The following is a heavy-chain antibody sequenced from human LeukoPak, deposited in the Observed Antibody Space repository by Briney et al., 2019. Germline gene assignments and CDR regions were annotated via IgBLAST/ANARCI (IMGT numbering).Heavy chain of an antibody. J-gene: IGHJ4*02. CDR2: ISSSSSYI. CDR3: ARVDLGYAKGDY. V-gene: IGHV3-21*01. Sequence: PGESLRLSCAASGFTFNNYAMSWVRQAPGKGLEWVSSISSSSSYIYYADSVKGRFTISRDNAKNSLYLQMNSLRAEDTAVYYCARVDLGYAKGDYWGQGTLVTVSS. CDR1: GFTFNNYA. D-gene: IGHD5-12*01.